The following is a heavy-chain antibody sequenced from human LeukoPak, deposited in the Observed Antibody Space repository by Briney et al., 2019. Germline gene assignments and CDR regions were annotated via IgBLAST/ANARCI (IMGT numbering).Heavy chain of an antibody. V-gene: IGHV3-48*02. CDR3: ASGPLGWSDH. CDR1: GLRFSGYG. J-gene: IGHJ4*02. CDR2: ISSSGDT. Sequence: GGSLRLSCAASGLRFSGYGMNWVRQAPGKRLEWASFISSSGDTSYADSVKGRFTVSRDNAKNSLFLQMHSLRDEDTAVYYCASGPLGWSDHWGQGALVTVSS. D-gene: IGHD1-26*01.